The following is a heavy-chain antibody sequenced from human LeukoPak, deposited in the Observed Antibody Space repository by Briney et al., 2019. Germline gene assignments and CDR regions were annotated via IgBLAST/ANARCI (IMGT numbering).Heavy chain of an antibody. CDR1: GFTFSSYG. CDR3: ARDDSSSISCYHNWFDP. CDR2: ISYDGSNK. J-gene: IGHJ5*02. Sequence: GRSLRLSCAASGFTFSSYGMHWVRQAPGKGLEWVAVISYDGSNKYYADSVKGRFTISRDNSKNTLYLQMNSLGAEDTAVYYCARDDSSSISCYHNWFDPWGQGTLVTVSS. V-gene: IGHV3-30*03. D-gene: IGHD2-2*01.